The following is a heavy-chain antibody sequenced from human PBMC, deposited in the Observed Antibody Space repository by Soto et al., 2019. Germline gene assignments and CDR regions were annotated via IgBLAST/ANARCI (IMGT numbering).Heavy chain of an antibody. CDR1: GFMFSVYA. CDR3: VKDLAASGWFDP. D-gene: IGHD2-15*01. Sequence: EVQLLESGGGLAQPGASLTLSCAASGFMFSVYAMSWVRQAPGKGLEWVSAVSNSGTSTSYADSVKGRFTISRDNSKNTLYLQMSSLGAEDTALYYCVKDLAASGWFDPWGQGTLVIVSS. J-gene: IGHJ5*02. CDR2: VSNSGTST. V-gene: IGHV3-23*01.